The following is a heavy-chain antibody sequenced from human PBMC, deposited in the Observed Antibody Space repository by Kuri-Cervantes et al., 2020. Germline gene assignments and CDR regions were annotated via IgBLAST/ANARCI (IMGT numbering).Heavy chain of an antibody. D-gene: IGHD5-18*01. CDR1: GYTFTGYY. CDR3: ARGRGIQLWLGASYYMDV. Sequence: ASVKVSCKASGYTFTGYYMHWVRQAPGQGLEWMGWINPDSGGTNYAQKFQGRVTMTRDTSISTAYMELSRLRSDDTAVYYRARGRGIQLWLGASYYMDVWGKGTTVTVSS. J-gene: IGHJ6*03. CDR2: INPDSGGT. V-gene: IGHV1-2*02.